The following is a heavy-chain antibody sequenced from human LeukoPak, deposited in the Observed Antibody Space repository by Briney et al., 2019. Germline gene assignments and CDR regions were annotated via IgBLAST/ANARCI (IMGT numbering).Heavy chain of an antibody. CDR2: ISGSGGST. Sequence: GGSLRLSCAASGFTFSSYTMKWVRQAPGKGLEWVSAISGSGGSTYYADSVKGRFTISRDNSKNTLYLQMDSLRAEDTAVYYCAKRRGLELLYYYYMDVWGKGTTVTVSS. D-gene: IGHD1-7*01. V-gene: IGHV3-23*01. CDR3: AKRRGLELLYYYYMDV. CDR1: GFTFSSYT. J-gene: IGHJ6*03.